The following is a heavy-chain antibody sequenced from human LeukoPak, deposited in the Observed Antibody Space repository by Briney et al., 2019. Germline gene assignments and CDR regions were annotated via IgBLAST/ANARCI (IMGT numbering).Heavy chain of an antibody. CDR2: INPNSGGT. D-gene: IGHD1-7*01. Sequence: GASVTVSCKASGYTFTGYYMHWVRQAPGQGLEWMGWINPNSGGTNYAQKFQGRVTMTRDTSISTAYMELSRLRSDDTAVYYCARDHNWNYDEYYFDYWGQGTLVTVSS. J-gene: IGHJ4*02. CDR1: GYTFTGYY. V-gene: IGHV1-2*02. CDR3: ARDHNWNYDEYYFDY.